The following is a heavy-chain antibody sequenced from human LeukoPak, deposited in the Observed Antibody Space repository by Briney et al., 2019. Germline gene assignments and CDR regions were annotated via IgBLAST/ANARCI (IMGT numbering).Heavy chain of an antibody. CDR2: IYYSGST. J-gene: IGHJ5*02. CDR1: GGSISGSSYY. D-gene: IGHD5-24*01. CDR3: ARAGGGYNYSWFDP. Sequence: SETLSLTCTVSGGSISGSSYYWGWIRQPPGKGLEWIGSIYYSGSTYYNPSLKSRVTISVDTSKNQFSLKLNSVTAADTAVYFCARAGGGYNYSWFDPWGQGTLVTVSS. V-gene: IGHV4-39*02.